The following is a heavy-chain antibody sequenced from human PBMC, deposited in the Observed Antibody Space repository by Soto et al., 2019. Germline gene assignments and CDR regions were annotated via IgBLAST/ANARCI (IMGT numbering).Heavy chain of an antibody. V-gene: IGHV3-15*01. CDR2: IKSKTDGGTT. Sequence: EVQLVESGGGLVKPGGSLRLSCAASGFTFSNAWMSWVRQAPGKGLEWVVRIKSKTDGGTTDYAAPVKGRFTISRDDSKTTLYLQMNSLKTEDTAVYYCTTLTRFLEWLTPHYYYYMDVWGKGTTVTVSS. D-gene: IGHD3-3*01. CDR1: GFTFSNAW. J-gene: IGHJ6*03. CDR3: TTLTRFLEWLTPHYYYYMDV.